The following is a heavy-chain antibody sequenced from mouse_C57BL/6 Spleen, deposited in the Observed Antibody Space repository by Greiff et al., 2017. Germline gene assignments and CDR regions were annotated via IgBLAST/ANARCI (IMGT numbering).Heavy chain of an antibody. CDR3: ARDIYYNPGAY. V-gene: IGHV3-6*01. J-gene: IGHJ3*01. D-gene: IGHD2-1*01. CDR1: GYSITSGYY. CDR2: ISYDGSN. Sequence: ESGPGLVKPSQSLSLTCSVTGYSITSGYYWNWIRQFPGNKLEWMGYISYDGSNNYNPSLKNRISITRDTSKNQFFLKLNSVTTEDTATYYCARDIYYNPGAYWGQGTLVTVSA.